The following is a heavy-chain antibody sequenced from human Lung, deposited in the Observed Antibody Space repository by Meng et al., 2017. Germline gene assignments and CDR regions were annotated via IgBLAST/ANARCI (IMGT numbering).Heavy chain of an antibody. Sequence: GSLRLSCAVSGYSISSGYYWGWIRQPPGKGLEWIGSIYQSGSTYYNPSLKSRVTISVDTSKNQFSLKLSSVTAADTAVYYCARGSSGWTHAWYFDLWGRGTLVTVSS. CDR2: IYQSGST. V-gene: IGHV4-38-2*01. D-gene: IGHD6-19*01. CDR3: ARGSSGWTHAWYFDL. J-gene: IGHJ2*01. CDR1: GYSISSGYY.